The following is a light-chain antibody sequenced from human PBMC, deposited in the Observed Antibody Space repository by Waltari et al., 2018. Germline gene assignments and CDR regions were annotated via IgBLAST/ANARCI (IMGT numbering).Light chain of an antibody. Sequence: CRASQSISRSLAWYQQKPGQAPRLLIYGASSRATGVPDRFSGSGSGTDFSLTISRLEPEDFAVYYCQHYVRLPVSFGQGTKVEIK. CDR2: GAS. CDR1: QSISRS. CDR3: QHYVRLPVS. V-gene: IGKV3-20*01. J-gene: IGKJ1*01.